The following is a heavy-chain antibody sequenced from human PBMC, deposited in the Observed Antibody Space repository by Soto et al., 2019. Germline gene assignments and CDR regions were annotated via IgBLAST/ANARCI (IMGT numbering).Heavy chain of an antibody. CDR1: GFTFSSYA. J-gene: IGHJ5*01. V-gene: IGHV3-64*04. D-gene: IGHD2-2*01. CDR3: AKCRSTSCVYNWFDS. Sequence: PGGSLRLSCSASGFTFSSYAIHWVRQAPGKGLEYVSAISSNGGSTYYADSVKGRFTISRDNSKNTLYLQMNSLRADDTAVYYCAKCRSTSCVYNWFDSWGQGTLVTVSS. CDR2: ISSNGGST.